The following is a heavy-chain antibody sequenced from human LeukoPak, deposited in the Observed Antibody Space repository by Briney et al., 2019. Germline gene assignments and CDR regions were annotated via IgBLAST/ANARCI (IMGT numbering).Heavy chain of an antibody. D-gene: IGHD6-6*01. J-gene: IGHJ3*02. Sequence: PGGSLRLSCAASGFTFSSYGMHWVRQAPGKGLEWVAVISYDGSNKYYADSVKGRFTISRDNSKNTLYLQMNSLRAEDTAVYYCLAARRAFDIWGQGTMVTVSS. CDR1: GFTFSSYG. CDR3: LAARRAFDI. V-gene: IGHV3-30*03. CDR2: ISYDGSNK.